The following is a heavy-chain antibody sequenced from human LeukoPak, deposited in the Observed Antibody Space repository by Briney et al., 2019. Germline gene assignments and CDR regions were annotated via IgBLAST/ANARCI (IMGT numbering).Heavy chain of an antibody. D-gene: IGHD3-3*01. Sequence: GGSLRLSCAASGFTFSSYAMHWVRQAPGKGLEWVAVISYDGSNKYYADSVKGRFTISRDNSKNTLYLQMNSLRAEDTAVYYCAREPTAVFGVVGSFDYWGQGTLVTVSS. V-gene: IGHV3-30-3*01. CDR3: AREPTAVFGVVGSFDY. CDR1: GFTFSSYA. J-gene: IGHJ4*02. CDR2: ISYDGSNK.